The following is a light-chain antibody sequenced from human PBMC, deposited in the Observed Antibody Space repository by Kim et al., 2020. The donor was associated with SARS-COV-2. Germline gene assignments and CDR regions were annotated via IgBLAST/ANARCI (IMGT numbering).Light chain of an antibody. CDR2: QDI. J-gene: IGLJ2*01. V-gene: IGLV3-1*01. Sequence: VSPGQPASITCSGDKLGDKYACWYQQKPGQSPVLVIYQDIKRPSGIPERFSGSNSGNTATLTISGTQAMDEADYYCQAWDSNTGVFGGGTQLTVL. CDR1: KLGDKY. CDR3: QAWDSNTGV.